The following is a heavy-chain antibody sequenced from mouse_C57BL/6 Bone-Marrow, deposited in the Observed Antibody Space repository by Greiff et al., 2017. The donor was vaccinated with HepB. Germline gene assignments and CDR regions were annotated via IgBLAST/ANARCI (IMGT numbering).Heavy chain of an antibody. CDR3: ASPGPFYYAMDY. CDR1: GFTFSDYY. Sequence: EVKLMESGGGLVQPGGSLKLSCAASGFTFSDYYMYWVRQTPEKRLEWVAYISNGGGSTYYPDTVKGRFTISRDNAKNTLYLQMSRLKSEDTAMYYCASPGPFYYAMDYWGQGTSVTVSS. CDR2: ISNGGGST. J-gene: IGHJ4*01. V-gene: IGHV5-12*01.